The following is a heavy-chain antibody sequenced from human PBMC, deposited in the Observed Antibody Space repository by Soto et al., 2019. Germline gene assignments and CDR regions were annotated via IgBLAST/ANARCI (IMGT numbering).Heavy chain of an antibody. Sequence: GGSLRLSCAASGFTFSSYWMSWVRQAPGKGLEWVANIKQDGSEKYYVDSVKGRFTISRDNAKNSLYLQMNSLRAEDTAVYYCASRPQTYYDYVWGSYVGGWFDPWGQGTLVTVSS. J-gene: IGHJ5*02. CDR3: ASRPQTYYDYVWGSYVGGWFDP. CDR2: IKQDGSEK. D-gene: IGHD3-16*01. V-gene: IGHV3-7*05. CDR1: GFTFSSYW.